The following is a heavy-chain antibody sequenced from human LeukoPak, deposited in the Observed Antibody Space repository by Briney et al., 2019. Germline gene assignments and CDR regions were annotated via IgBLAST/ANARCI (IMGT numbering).Heavy chain of an antibody. D-gene: IGHD3-3*01. J-gene: IGHJ4*02. Sequence: ASVKVSCKASGNTFSGYYMDWVRQAPGQGLEWMGRINLNTGGTNYAQKFQGRVTMTRDTSITTVYMELSRLRLDDTAVYYCAKLGFSEWFLEFWGQGALVTVSS. CDR3: AKLGFSEWFLEF. CDR2: INLNTGGT. V-gene: IGHV1-2*06. CDR1: GNTFSGYY.